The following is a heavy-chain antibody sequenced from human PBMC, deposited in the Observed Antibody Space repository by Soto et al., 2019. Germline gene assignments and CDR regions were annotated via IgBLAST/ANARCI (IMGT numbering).Heavy chain of an antibody. Sequence: ASETLSLTCTVSGGSISSGDYYWSWIRQPPGKGLEWIGYIYYSGSTYYNPSLKSRVTISVDTSKNQFSLKLSSVTAADTAVYYCARQHGYSGLSRFDPWGQGTLVTVSS. CDR3: ARQHGYSGLSRFDP. D-gene: IGHD5-12*01. CDR1: GGSISSGDYY. CDR2: IYYSGST. V-gene: IGHV4-30-4*01. J-gene: IGHJ5*02.